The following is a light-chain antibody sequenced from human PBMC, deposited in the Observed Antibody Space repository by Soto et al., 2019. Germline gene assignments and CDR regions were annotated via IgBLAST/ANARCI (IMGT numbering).Light chain of an antibody. CDR2: DAS. CDR1: QDVGNF. J-gene: IGKJ5*01. CDR3: QQYGSLPIT. V-gene: IGKV1-33*01. Sequence: QMTQSPSSLSASIGDRVTISCQASQDVGNFLNWYQQRPGKAPYLLIYDASNLDSGVSSRFSGSGSGRDFYFTITSLQPDDVATYFCQQYGSLPITFGQGTRLDIK.